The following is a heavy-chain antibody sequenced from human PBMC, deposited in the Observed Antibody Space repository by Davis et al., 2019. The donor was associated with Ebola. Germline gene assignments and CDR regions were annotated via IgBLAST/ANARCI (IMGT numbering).Heavy chain of an antibody. CDR1: GFTFSNYW. J-gene: IGHJ3*02. CDR3: AAADIVVVVDGTSYPHAFDT. Sequence: GESLKISCAASGFTFSNYWMTWVRQTTGKGLEWVASIKQGGSEKFYVDSVKGRFTISRDNAQNSLYLQMNSLRADDTAVYYCAAADIVVVVDGTSYPHAFDTWGQGTVVTVSS. V-gene: IGHV3-7*01. D-gene: IGHD2-15*01. CDR2: IKQGGSEK.